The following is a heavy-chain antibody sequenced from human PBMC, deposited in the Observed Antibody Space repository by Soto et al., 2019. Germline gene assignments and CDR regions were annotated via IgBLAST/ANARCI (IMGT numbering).Heavy chain of an antibody. Sequence: SETLSLTCTVSGGSISSYYWSWIRQPPGKGLEWIGYIYYSGSTNYNPSLKSRVTISVDTSKNQFSLKLSSVTAADTAVYYCARLFWSGYYYFDYWGQGTLATVSS. CDR3: ARLFWSGYYYFDY. D-gene: IGHD3-3*01. J-gene: IGHJ4*02. V-gene: IGHV4-59*08. CDR1: GGSISSYY. CDR2: IYYSGST.